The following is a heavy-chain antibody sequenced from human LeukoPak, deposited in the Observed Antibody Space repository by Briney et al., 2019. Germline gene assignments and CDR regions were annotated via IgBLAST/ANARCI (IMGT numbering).Heavy chain of an antibody. CDR2: IYYSGST. CDR3: ARQVVPLHPWFDP. Sequence: SETLSLTCTVSGGSISSSSYYWGWIRQPPGKRLEWIGSIYYSGSTYYNPSLKSRVTISVDTSKNQFSLKLSSVTAADTAVYYCARQVVPLHPWFDPWGQGTLVTVSS. V-gene: IGHV4-39*01. D-gene: IGHD2-2*01. CDR1: GGSISSSSYY. J-gene: IGHJ5*02.